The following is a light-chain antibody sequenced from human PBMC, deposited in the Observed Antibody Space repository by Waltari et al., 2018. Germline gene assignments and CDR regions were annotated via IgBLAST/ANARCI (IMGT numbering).Light chain of an antibody. CDR2: TAS. V-gene: IGKV1-39*01. CDR1: QSISRF. Sequence: DIQMTQSPSSLSASVGDRVAIPCRASQSISRFLSWYQQKPGKAPILLIYTASNLQSGVPSRFSGSGSGTEFTLTISDLQPEDFATYFCQQSYGTPLTFGGGTKVEIK. CDR3: QQSYGTPLT. J-gene: IGKJ4*01.